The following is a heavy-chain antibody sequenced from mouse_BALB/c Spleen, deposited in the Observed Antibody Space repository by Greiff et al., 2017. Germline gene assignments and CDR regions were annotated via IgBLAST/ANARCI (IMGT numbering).Heavy chain of an antibody. D-gene: IGHD3-3*01. CDR2: IDPENGDT. Sequence: EVQLQQSGAELVRSGASVKLSCTASGFNIKDYYMHWVKQRPEQGLEWIGWIDPENGDTEYAPKFQGKATMTADTSSNTAYLQLSSLTSEDTAVYYCNAAGTGDWFAYWGQGTLVTVSA. CDR3: NAAGTGDWFAY. CDR1: GFNIKDYY. J-gene: IGHJ3*01. V-gene: IGHV14-4*02.